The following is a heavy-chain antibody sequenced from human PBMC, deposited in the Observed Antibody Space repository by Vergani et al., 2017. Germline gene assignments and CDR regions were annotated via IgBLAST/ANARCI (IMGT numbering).Heavy chain of an antibody. CDR3: AVGLGYCSGGSCRNWFDP. CDR2: IYYSGST. D-gene: IGHD2-15*01. Sequence: QVQLQESGPGLVKPSQTLSLTCTVSGGSISSGDYYWSWIRQPPGKGLEWIGYIYYSGSTYYNPSLKSRVTISVDTSKNQFSLKLSSVTAADTAVYYCAVGLGYCSGGSCRNWFDPWGQGTLVTVSS. CDR1: GGSISSGDYY. J-gene: IGHJ5*02. V-gene: IGHV4-30-4*01.